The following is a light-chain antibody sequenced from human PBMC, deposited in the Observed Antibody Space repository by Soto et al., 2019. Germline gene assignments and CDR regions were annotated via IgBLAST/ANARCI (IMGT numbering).Light chain of an antibody. Sequence: QAVVTQEPSLTVSPGGTVTLTCGSSTGAVTSGHYPYWFQQKPGQPPRTLIYDTSNKHSWTPARFSGPLLGGKAALTLSGAQPEDEAEYYCLLSYSGALVFGGGTKLTVL. CDR1: TGAVTSGHY. V-gene: IGLV7-46*01. CDR3: LLSYSGALV. J-gene: IGLJ2*01. CDR2: DTS.